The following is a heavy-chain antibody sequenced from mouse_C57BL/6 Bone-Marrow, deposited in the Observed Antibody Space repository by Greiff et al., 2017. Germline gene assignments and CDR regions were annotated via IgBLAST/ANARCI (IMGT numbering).Heavy chain of an antibody. CDR1: GYTFTSYW. D-gene: IGHD1-1*01. CDR3: ARTSYYHYWYFDV. J-gene: IGHJ1*03. V-gene: IGHV1-64*01. CDR2: IHPNSGST. Sequence: VQLQQPGAELVKPGASVKLSCKASGYTFTSYWMHWVKQRPGQGLEWIGMIHPNSGSTNYNEKFKSKATLTVDKSSSTAYMQLSSLTSEDSAVYYGARTSYYHYWYFDVWGTGTTVTVSS.